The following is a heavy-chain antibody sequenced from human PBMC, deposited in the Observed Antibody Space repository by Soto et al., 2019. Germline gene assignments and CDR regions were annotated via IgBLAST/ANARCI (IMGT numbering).Heavy chain of an antibody. Sequence: PGGSLRLSCAASGFTFSSYGMHWVRQAPGKGLEWVAVISYDGSNKYYADSVKGRFTISRDNSKNTLYLQMNSLRAEDTAVYYCAKDYRGSYGYSVGYWGQGTLVTVSS. CDR1: GFTFSSYG. V-gene: IGHV3-30*18. D-gene: IGHD5-18*01. CDR3: AKDYRGSYGYSVGY. J-gene: IGHJ4*02. CDR2: ISYDGSNK.